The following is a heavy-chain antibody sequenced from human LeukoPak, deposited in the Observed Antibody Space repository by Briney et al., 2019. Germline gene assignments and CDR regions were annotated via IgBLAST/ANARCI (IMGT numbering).Heavy chain of an antibody. CDR2: ISYDGSNK. J-gene: IGHJ4*02. CDR3: AKDGGRYDFWSGYGITYFDY. Sequence: GGSLRLSCAASGFTFSSYGMHWVRQAPGKGLEWVAVISYDGSNKYYADSVKGRFTISRDNSKNTLYLQMNSLRAEDTAVYYCAKDGGRYDFWSGYGITYFDYWGQGTLVTVSS. CDR1: GFTFSSYG. D-gene: IGHD3-3*01. V-gene: IGHV3-30*18.